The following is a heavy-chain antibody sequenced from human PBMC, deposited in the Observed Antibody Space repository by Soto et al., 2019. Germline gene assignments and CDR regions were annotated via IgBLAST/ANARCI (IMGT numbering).Heavy chain of an antibody. V-gene: IGHV3-23*01. CDR2: ILVGGST. Sequence: PGGSLRLSCAASGFICSSYDTSWVRQAPGKGLEWVSTILVGGSTHYEDSVKGRFTISRDTSKNTVYLQMNSLTAGDTAVYYCAKATATAGGAFEICGQGTMVTVS. J-gene: IGHJ3*02. CDR1: GFICSSYD. CDR3: AKATATAGGAFEI. D-gene: IGHD2-21*02.